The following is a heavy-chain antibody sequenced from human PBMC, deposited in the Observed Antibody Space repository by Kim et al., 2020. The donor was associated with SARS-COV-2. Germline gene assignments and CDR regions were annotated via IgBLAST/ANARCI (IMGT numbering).Heavy chain of an antibody. V-gene: IGHV3-23*01. CDR1: GFSFSSYA. D-gene: IGHD6-13*01. CDR3: AKAPGTSIWYVYFES. J-gene: IGHJ4*02. CDR2: ISPSGGTT. Sequence: GGSLRLSCAVSGFSFSSYAMNWVRQAPGKGLEWVSTISPSGGTTYYAASVKGRFTISRDNSNTVYLQMSSLSAEDTAVYYCAKAPGTSIWYVYFESWGQGTLVTVSS.